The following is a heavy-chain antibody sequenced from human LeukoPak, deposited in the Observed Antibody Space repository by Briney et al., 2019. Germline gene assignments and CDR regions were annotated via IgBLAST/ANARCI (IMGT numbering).Heavy chain of an antibody. CDR1: GGPFSGHG. J-gene: IGHJ6*02. CDR2: ITAIYETT. D-gene: IGHD4-11*01. Sequence: SVKVSCKVSGGPFSGHGISWVRQAPGEGREWMGGITAIYETTNYAERFQGRVTMTADESTSTFYMELSSLRSEDTAVYYCARGLHSSYYGYGMDFWGQGTTVTVSS. CDR3: ARGLHSSYYGYGMDF. V-gene: IGHV1-69*13.